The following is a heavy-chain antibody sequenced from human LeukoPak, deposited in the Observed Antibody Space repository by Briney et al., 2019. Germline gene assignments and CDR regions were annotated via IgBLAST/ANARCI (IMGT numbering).Heavy chain of an antibody. J-gene: IGHJ4*02. D-gene: IGHD1-26*01. V-gene: IGHV3-21*01. CDR2: ISGSSSYI. CDR3: ARDLLGWELHYFDY. Sequence: GGSLRLSCAASGFTFSTYNMNWVRQAPGKGLEWVSSISGSSSYIYYADSVKGRFSISRDNAKNSLYLQMNSLRVEDTAVYYCARDLLGWELHYFDYWGQGTLVTVSS. CDR1: GFTFSTYN.